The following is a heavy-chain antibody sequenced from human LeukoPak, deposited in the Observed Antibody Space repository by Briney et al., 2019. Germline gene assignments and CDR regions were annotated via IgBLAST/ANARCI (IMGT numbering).Heavy chain of an antibody. CDR2: ISNDGNNK. CDR1: GFPFSSYG. V-gene: IGHV3-30*03. Sequence: PGMSLRLSCAASGFPFSSYGMHWVRQAPGKGLGWVAAISNDGNNKFYAESVKGRFTMSRDNPKNTMNLQMTSLRAEDTAAYYCARGSSSSGFDPWGQGTLVTVSS. CDR3: ARGSSSSGFDP. J-gene: IGHJ5*02. D-gene: IGHD6-6*01.